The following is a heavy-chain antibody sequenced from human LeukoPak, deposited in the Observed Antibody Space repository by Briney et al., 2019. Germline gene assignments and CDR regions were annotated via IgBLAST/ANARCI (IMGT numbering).Heavy chain of an antibody. CDR1: GGSFSGYY. Sequence: ASETLSLTCAVYGGSFSGYYWSWIRQPPGKGLEWIGEINHSGSTNYNPSLKSRVTISVDTSKNQFSLKLSSVTAADTAVYYCARRWGYRKYYFDYWGQGTLVTVSS. D-gene: IGHD5-12*01. CDR2: INHSGST. CDR3: ARRWGYRKYYFDY. J-gene: IGHJ4*02. V-gene: IGHV4-34*01.